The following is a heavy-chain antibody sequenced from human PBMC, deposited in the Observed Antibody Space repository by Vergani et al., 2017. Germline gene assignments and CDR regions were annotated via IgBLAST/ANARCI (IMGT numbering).Heavy chain of an antibody. V-gene: IGHV1-69*01. J-gene: IGHJ4*02. CDR1: GGTFSSYA. CDR3: ARSGRMVRGVFPDY. D-gene: IGHD3-10*01. Sequence: QVQLVESGAEVKKPGSSVKVSCKASGGTFSSYAISWVRQAPGQGLEWMGGIIPIFGTANYAQKFQGRVTITADESTSTAYMELSSVTAADTAVYYCARSGRMVRGVFPDYWGQGTLVTVSS. CDR2: IIPIFGTA.